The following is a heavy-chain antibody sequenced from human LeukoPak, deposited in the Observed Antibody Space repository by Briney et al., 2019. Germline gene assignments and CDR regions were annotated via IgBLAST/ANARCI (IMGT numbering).Heavy chain of an antibody. CDR1: GFTFSDYS. CDR3: AREVYGGNSIDY. CDR2: MKQDGSEK. Sequence: GGSLRLSCAASGFTFSDYSVTWVRQAPGKGLEWVANMKQDGSEKFYVESVKGRFTISRDNAKNSLYLEMNSLRAEDTAVYYYAREVYGGNSIDYWGQGTLVTVSS. V-gene: IGHV3-7*05. J-gene: IGHJ4*02. D-gene: IGHD4-23*01.